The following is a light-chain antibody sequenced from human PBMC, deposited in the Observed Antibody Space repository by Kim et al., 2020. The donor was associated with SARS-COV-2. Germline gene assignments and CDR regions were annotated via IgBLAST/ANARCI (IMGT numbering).Light chain of an antibody. V-gene: IGLV3-19*01. CDR1: SLRSYY. J-gene: IGLJ3*02. CDR2: GKN. Sequence: SSELTQDPAVSVALGQTVRITCQGDSLRSYYASWYQQKPGQAPVLVIYGKNNRPSGIPDRFSGSSSGNTASLTIPGAQAEDEADYYCNSRDSSGNHNWVF. CDR3: NSRDSSGNHNWV.